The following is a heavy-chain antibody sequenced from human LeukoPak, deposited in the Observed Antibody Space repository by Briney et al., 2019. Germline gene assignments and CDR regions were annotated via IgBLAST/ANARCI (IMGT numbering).Heavy chain of an antibody. CDR2: ISGSSSYT. D-gene: IGHD6-19*01. V-gene: IGHV3-11*06. Sequence: PGGSLRLSCAASGFTFSDYYMSWIRQASGKGLEWVSYISGSSSYTKYADSVKGRFTISRDNAKNSLYLQMNSLRAEDTAVYYCARDFGSGWYGYFQHWGQGTLVTVSS. J-gene: IGHJ1*01. CDR1: GFTFSDYY. CDR3: ARDFGSGWYGYFQH.